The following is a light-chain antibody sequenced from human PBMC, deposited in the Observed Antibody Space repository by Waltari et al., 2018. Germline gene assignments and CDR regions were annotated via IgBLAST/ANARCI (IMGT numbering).Light chain of an antibody. J-gene: IGLJ2*01. CDR2: DVT. CDR3: CSYANYVTF. CDR1: NSDVGRLGL. Sequence: QSALIQPASLSGSPGQSITLSCTGINSDVGRLGLVSWYQQHPGKAPKLILYDVTKRPSGVSDRFSGSRSGDTASLTISTLQAEDEADYYCCSYANYVTFFGGGTKLTVL. V-gene: IGLV2-23*02.